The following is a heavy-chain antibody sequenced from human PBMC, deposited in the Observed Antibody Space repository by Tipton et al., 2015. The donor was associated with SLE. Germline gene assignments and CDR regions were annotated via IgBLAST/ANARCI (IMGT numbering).Heavy chain of an antibody. Sequence: SLRLSCAASGFTFSTYAMTWVRQAPGKGLEWVSALSGSGGSTYYADSVKGRFTISRDNSKNTLYLQMNSLRAEDTAVYYCAKDYQHYYDSRGYYPALGYWGQGTLVTVSS. J-gene: IGHJ4*02. V-gene: IGHV3-23*01. CDR1: GFTFSTYA. CDR2: LSGSGGST. CDR3: AKDYQHYYDSRGYYPALGY. D-gene: IGHD3-22*01.